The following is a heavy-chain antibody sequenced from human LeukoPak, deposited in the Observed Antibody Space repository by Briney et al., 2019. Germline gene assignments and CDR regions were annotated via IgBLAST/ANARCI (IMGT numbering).Heavy chain of an antibody. V-gene: IGHV1-46*01. Sequence: ASVKVSCKASGYTFTSYYLHWVRQAPGQGLEWMGIIHPTVGDTTYAQKFQGRVTMTRDMSTGTVYMDLSSLRSEDTAVYYCAIYGFSSVWQGGWHAFDIWGQGTTVTVSS. D-gene: IGHD6-25*01. CDR3: AIYGFSSVWQGGWHAFDI. J-gene: IGHJ3*02. CDR2: IHPTVGDT. CDR1: GYTFTSYY.